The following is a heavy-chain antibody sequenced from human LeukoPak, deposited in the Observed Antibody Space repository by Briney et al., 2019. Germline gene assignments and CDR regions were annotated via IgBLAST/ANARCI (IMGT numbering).Heavy chain of an antibody. J-gene: IGHJ4*02. CDR1: GYRFISNY. CDR2: MHPGNGNT. CDR3: AREGSYCVGGDCYSFDF. Sequence: ASVKVSCKASGYRFISNYIQWVRQAPGLGPEWMGWMHPGNGNTRYAEKFQGRVTMTRDTSINTPYMDLSRLRSDDTAVYYCAREGSYCVGGDCYSFDFWGQGTLITVSS. D-gene: IGHD2-21*02. V-gene: IGHV1-2*02.